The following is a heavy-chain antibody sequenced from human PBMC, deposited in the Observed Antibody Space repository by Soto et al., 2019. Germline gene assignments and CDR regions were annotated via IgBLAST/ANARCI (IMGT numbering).Heavy chain of an antibody. CDR2: ISNDGDYK. D-gene: IGHD1-26*01. CDR1: EFTFSSHL. CDR3: ARDEAFSAPYYLDY. Sequence: VQLVESGGGVVQPGRSLRLSCVASEFTFSSHLMHWVRQAPGKGLEWVAFISNDGDYKNYADPVKGRFTISRDNSKDTVYLEIHSLRPEDTALYHCARDEAFSAPYYLDYWGQGTLVIVS. J-gene: IGHJ4*02. V-gene: IGHV3-30*03.